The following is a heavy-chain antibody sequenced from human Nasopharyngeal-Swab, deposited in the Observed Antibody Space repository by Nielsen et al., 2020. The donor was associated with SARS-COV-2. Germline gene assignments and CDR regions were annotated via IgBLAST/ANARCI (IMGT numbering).Heavy chain of an antibody. CDR3: AKKRGGWLRLYYFDY. Sequence: GGSLRLSCAASGFTFSSYAMSWVRQAPGKGLEWVSAISGSGGSTYYADSVKGRFTISRDNSKNTLYLQMNSLRAEDTAVYYCAKKRGGWLRLYYFDYWGQGTLVTVSS. CDR1: GFTFSSYA. J-gene: IGHJ4*02. D-gene: IGHD5-12*01. CDR2: ISGSGGST. V-gene: IGHV3-23*01.